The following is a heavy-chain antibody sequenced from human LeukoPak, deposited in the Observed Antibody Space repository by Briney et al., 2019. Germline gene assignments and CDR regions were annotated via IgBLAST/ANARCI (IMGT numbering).Heavy chain of an antibody. D-gene: IGHD1-1*01. CDR1: GGSISSYY. J-gene: IGHJ4*02. CDR3: ARDSRYSFDY. CDR2: IYYSGST. V-gene: IGHV4-59*01. Sequence: SETLSLTCTVSGGSISSYYWSWIRKPPGKGLEWIGYIYYSGSTNYNPSLKSRVTISVDTSKNQFSLKLSSVTAADTAVDYCARDSRYSFDYWGQGTLVTVSS.